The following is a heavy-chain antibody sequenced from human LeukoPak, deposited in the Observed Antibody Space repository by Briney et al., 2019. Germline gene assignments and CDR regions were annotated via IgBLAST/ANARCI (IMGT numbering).Heavy chain of an antibody. V-gene: IGHV3-30*02. D-gene: IGHD2-2*01. CDR3: AKDVPAAYFDY. CDR2: IRSDGGIK. Sequence: GGSLRLSCAASGFTFDNYGMHWVRQAPGKGLEWVAFIRSDGGIKYYADSVKGRFTISRDNSKNTLYLQVNSLRAEDTAVYFCAKDVPAAYFDYWGQGTLVTVSS. CDR1: GFTFDNYG. J-gene: IGHJ4*02.